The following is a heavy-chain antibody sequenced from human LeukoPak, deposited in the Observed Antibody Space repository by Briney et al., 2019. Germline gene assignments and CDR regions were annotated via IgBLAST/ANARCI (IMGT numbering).Heavy chain of an antibody. J-gene: IGHJ4*02. V-gene: IGHV3-48*04. Sequence: GGALRLSCAASGFTFSNYAMNWVREAPGKGLELVSYISSSSSTTYYADSVKGRFTISRDNARNSLFLQMNSLRAEDTAVYYCAGIAAAGDPFDYWGQGTLVTVSS. CDR1: GFTFSNYA. CDR2: ISSSSSTT. D-gene: IGHD6-13*01. CDR3: AGIAAAGDPFDY.